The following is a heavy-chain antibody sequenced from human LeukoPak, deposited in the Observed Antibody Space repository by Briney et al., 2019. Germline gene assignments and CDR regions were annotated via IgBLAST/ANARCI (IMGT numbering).Heavy chain of an antibody. CDR2: IKLDGSEE. V-gene: IGHV3-7*01. J-gene: IGHJ4*02. Sequence: GGSLRLFCAASGFTFNNYYMTWVRQAPGKGLEWVARIKLDGSEESYVDSVKGRFTISRDSAKNSLSLQMTSLRAEDTAVYYCATYVPTPRRGLDYWGQGTLVTVSS. D-gene: IGHD3-10*01. CDR1: GFTFNNYY. CDR3: ATYVPTPRRGLDY.